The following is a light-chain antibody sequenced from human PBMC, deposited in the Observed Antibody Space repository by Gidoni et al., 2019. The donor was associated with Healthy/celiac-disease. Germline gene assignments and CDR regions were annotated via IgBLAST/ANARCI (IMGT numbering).Light chain of an antibody. V-gene: IGKV3-20*01. CDR3: QQYGSSPPLT. CDR1: QSVSSSY. CDR2: VAS. Sequence: EIVLTQSPGTLPLSPGERATLSCRASQSVSSSYLAWYQQKPGQAPRLLIYVASSRATGIPDRFSGSGSGTYFTLTISRLEPEDFAVYYCQQYGSSPPLTFGGGTKVEIK. J-gene: IGKJ4*01.